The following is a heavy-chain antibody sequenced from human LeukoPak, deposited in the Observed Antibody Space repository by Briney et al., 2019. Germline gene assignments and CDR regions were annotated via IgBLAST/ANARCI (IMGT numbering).Heavy chain of an antibody. V-gene: IGHV4-34*01. CDR1: GGSFSGYY. CDR3: ASRRVDKGATASAFDY. J-gene: IGHJ4*02. D-gene: IGHD5-12*01. Sequence: SETLSLTCAVYGGSFSGYYWSWIRQPPGKGLEWIGDINHSGSTNYNPSLKSRVTISVDTSKNQFSLKLSSVTAADTAVYYCASRRVDKGATASAFDYWGQGTLVTVSS. CDR2: INHSGST.